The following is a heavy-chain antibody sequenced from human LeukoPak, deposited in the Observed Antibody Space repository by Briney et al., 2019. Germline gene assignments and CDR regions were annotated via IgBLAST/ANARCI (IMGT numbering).Heavy chain of an antibody. CDR3: ARDMSSSWYGEFGVDY. V-gene: IGHV1-46*01. Sequence: ASVKVSCKASGYTFTSYYMHWVRQAPGQGLEWMGIINPSGGSTSYAQKFQGRVTMTRDTSTSTVYMELSSLRSEDTAVYYCARDMSSSWYGEFGVDYWGQGTLVTVSS. J-gene: IGHJ4*02. D-gene: IGHD6-13*01. CDR2: INPSGGST. CDR1: GYTFTSYY.